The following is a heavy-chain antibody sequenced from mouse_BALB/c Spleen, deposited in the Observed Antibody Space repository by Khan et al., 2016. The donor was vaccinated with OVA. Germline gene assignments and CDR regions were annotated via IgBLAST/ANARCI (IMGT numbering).Heavy chain of an antibody. CDR2: IYPGSGST. J-gene: IGHJ4*01. CDR3: AKIFYGNSYAMDY. Sequence: QVQLKESGPELVKPGASVKMSCKTSGYTFTDYDIRWVKQRTGQGLEWIGEIYPGSGSTYYNEKFKGKATLTADKSSNTAYKQLSSLTSEDSAVYFCAKIFYGNSYAMDYWGQGTAVTVSS. V-gene: IGHV1-77*01. D-gene: IGHD2-1*01. CDR1: GYTFTDYD.